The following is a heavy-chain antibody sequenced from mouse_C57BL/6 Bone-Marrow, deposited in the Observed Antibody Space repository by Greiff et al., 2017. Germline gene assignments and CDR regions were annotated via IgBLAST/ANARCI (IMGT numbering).Heavy chain of an antibody. CDR1: GYSITSDY. Sequence: EVKLVESGPGLAKPSQTLSLTCSVTGYSITSDYWNWIRKFPGNKLEYMGYISYSGSTYYDPSLKSRISITRDTSKNQYYLQLNSVTTEDTATYYCARSIYYGNLYYAMDYWGQGTSVTVSS. CDR2: ISYSGST. D-gene: IGHD2-1*01. CDR3: ARSIYYGNLYYAMDY. V-gene: IGHV3-8*01. J-gene: IGHJ4*01.